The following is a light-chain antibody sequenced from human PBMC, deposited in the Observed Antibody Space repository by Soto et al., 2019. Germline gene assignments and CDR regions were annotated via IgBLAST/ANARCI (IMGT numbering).Light chain of an antibody. CDR2: GAS. J-gene: IGKJ5*01. V-gene: IGKV3-20*01. CDR3: QQYGSSPWT. CDR1: QSVSNNY. Sequence: VLTQSHGTLSLSPGERATRSCRASQSVSNNYLAWYQQKPGQAPRLLIYGASSRATGIPDRFSGSGSGTDFTLTISRLEPEDFAVYYCQQYGSSPWTFGQGTRLEI.